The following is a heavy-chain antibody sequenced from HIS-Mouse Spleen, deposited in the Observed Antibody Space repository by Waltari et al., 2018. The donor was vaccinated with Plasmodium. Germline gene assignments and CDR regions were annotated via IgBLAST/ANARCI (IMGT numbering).Heavy chain of an antibody. Sequence: FTFSSYAMSWVRQAPGKGLEWVSAISGSGGSTYYADSVKGRFTISRDNSKNTLYLQMNSLRAEDTAVYYCAKTIKYYDILTGYPFDYWGQGTLVTVSS. D-gene: IGHD3-9*01. V-gene: IGHV3-23*01. CDR3: AKTIKYYDILTGYPFDY. CDR1: FTFSSYA. CDR2: ISGSGGST. J-gene: IGHJ4*02.